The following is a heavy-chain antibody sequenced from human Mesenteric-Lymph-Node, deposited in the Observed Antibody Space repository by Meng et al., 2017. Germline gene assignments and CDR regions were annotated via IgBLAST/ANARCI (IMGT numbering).Heavy chain of an antibody. J-gene: IGHJ4*02. D-gene: IGHD6-13*01. CDR2: ISHDGSDE. V-gene: IGHV3-30*04. CDR1: GFTFSSFA. CDR3: VRDLRISSAGVDHLFDS. Sequence: GESLKISCAASGFTFSSFAMHWLRQAPGKGLEWVAAISHDGSDEFCADSVKGRFTISRDNAKNTLYLQMDNPRAEDTAVYYCVRDLRISSAGVDHLFDSWGQGALVTVSS.